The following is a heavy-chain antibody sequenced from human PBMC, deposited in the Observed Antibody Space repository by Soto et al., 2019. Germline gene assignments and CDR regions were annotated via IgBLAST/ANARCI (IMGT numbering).Heavy chain of an antibody. CDR3: AGNGGSSSGGYYFDY. Sequence: AGGSLRLSCAASGFTFSSYAMHWVRQAPGKGLEWVAVISYDGSNKYYADSVKGRFTISRDKSKNTLYLQMNSLRAEDTAVYYCAGNGGSSSGGYYFDYWGEGTLVTVSA. CDR2: ISYDGSNK. CDR1: GFTFSSYA. J-gene: IGHJ4*02. D-gene: IGHD6-6*01. V-gene: IGHV3-30-3*01.